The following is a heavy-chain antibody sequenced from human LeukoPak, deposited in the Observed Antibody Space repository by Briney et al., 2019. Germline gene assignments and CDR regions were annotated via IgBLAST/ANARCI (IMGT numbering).Heavy chain of an antibody. CDR1: GFSLSTSGVG. J-gene: IGHJ3*02. CDR2: IYWDDDK. Sequence: ESGPTLVHPTQTLTLTCTFSGFSLSTSGVGVGWIRQPPGKALEWLALIYWDDDKRYSPSLKSRLTITKDTSKNQVVLTMTNMDPVDTATYYCAHSTPDYYDTPGAFGIWGQGTMVTVSS. CDR3: AHSTPDYYDTPGAFGI. V-gene: IGHV2-5*02. D-gene: IGHD3-22*01.